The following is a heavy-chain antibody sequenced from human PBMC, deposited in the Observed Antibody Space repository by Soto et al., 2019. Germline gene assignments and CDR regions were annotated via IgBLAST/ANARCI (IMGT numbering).Heavy chain of an antibody. V-gene: IGHV3-23*01. Sequence: GGSLRLSCAASGFTFSSYAMSWVRQAPGKGLEWVSAISGSGGSTYYADSVKGRFTISRDNSKNTLYLQMNSLRAEDTAVYYCAKGKAMVRGVIPSYYMDVWGKGTTVTVSS. CDR3: AKGKAMVRGVIPSYYMDV. CDR1: GFTFSSYA. D-gene: IGHD3-10*01. CDR2: ISGSGGST. J-gene: IGHJ6*03.